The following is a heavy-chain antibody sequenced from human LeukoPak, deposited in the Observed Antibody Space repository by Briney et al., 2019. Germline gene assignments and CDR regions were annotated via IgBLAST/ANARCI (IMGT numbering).Heavy chain of an antibody. V-gene: IGHV4-59*01. CDR3: ARGTPRYDFWSGYWDYYYYGMDV. J-gene: IGHJ6*02. CDR1: GGSISSYY. D-gene: IGHD3-3*01. Sequence: SETLSLTCTVSGGSISSYYWSWIRQPPGKGLEWIGYIYYSGRTNYNPSLKSRVTISVDTSKNQFSLKLSSVTAADTAVYYCARGTPRYDFWSGYWDYYYYGMDVWGQGTTVTVSS. CDR2: IYYSGRT.